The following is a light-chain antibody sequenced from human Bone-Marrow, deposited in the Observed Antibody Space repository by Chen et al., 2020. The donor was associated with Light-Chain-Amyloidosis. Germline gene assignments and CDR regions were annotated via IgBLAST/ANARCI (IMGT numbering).Light chain of an antibody. Sequence: QSALTQPRSVSGSPGQSVTISCTGTSGDVGGFDVVSWYQQYPVKAPKLIIFAVSKRPSGLPDRFSGSKAGNTASLTISGLQAADEADYYCCSTAGRSTLVFGGGTTLTVL. J-gene: IGLJ2*01. CDR2: AVS. CDR1: SGDVGGFDV. CDR3: CSTAGRSTLV. V-gene: IGLV2-11*02.